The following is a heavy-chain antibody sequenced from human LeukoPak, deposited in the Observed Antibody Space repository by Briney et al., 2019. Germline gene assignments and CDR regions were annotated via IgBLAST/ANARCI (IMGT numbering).Heavy chain of an antibody. CDR2: IYYSGST. J-gene: IGHJ5*02. Sequence: PSETLSLTCTVSGGSISSSSYYWGWIRQPLGKGLEWIGSIYYSGSTYYNPSLKSRVTISVDTSKNQFSLKLSSVTAADTAVYYCACPRGGTVTTKSWGQGTLVTVSS. CDR3: ACPRGGTVTTKS. D-gene: IGHD4-17*01. CDR1: GGSISSSSYY. V-gene: IGHV4-39*07.